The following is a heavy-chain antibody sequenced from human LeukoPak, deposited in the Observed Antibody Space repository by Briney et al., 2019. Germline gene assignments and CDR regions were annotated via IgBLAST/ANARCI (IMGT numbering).Heavy chain of an antibody. V-gene: IGHV3-74*01. CDR3: AKSHYYGSSGYYLDY. CDR2: INSDGSTT. J-gene: IGHJ4*02. CDR1: GFTFSSYW. D-gene: IGHD3-22*01. Sequence: GGSLRLSCAASGFTFSSYWMHWVRQDPEKGLVWVSRINSDGSTTTYAVSVKGRFTNSRDNAKNMVYLQMNSLRAEDTAVYYCAKSHYYGSSGYYLDYWGRGTMVTVSS.